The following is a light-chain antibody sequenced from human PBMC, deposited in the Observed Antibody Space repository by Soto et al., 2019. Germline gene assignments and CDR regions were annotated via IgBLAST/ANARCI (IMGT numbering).Light chain of an antibody. J-gene: IGKJ5*01. V-gene: IGKV3-20*01. CDR2: DAS. Sequence: IVLTHSPATLSVSRGEMATLSFRASQSVSINLAWYQQKPGQSPSLLIYDASNRATGIPARFSGGGSGTDFSLTISRLDPEDFAVYYCQQYSSPPIPFGQGTRLEIK. CDR3: QQYSSPPIP. CDR1: QSVSIN.